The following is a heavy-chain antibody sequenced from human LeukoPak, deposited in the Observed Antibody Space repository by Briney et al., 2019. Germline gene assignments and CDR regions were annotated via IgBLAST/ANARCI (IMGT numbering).Heavy chain of an antibody. CDR1: GFTFDDYA. J-gene: IGHJ4*02. V-gene: IGHV3-9*01. CDR2: ISWNSGSI. D-gene: IGHD5-18*01. CDR3: AKDTSGYSYGFPFDFDY. Sequence: GGSLRLSCAASGFTFDDYAMHWVRQAPGKGLEWVSGISWNSGSIGYADSVKGRFTISRDNAKNSLYLQMNSLRAEDTALYYCAKDTSGYSYGFPFDFDYWGQGTLVTVSS.